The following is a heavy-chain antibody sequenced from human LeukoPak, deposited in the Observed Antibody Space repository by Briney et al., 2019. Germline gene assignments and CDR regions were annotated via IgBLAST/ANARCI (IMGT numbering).Heavy chain of an antibody. CDR2: ISFNT. CDR3: VKGHTDYYFTIDS. Sequence: PRGSLRLSCAASGYSFTAYGMGWVRQAPGKGPEWVAAISFNTHYPDSVKGRFTISRDNSKNTLYLQMNNLRAEDTAVYYCVKGHTDYYFTIDSWGQGTLVTVSS. D-gene: IGHD2/OR15-2a*01. CDR1: GYSFTAYG. V-gene: IGHV3-23*01. J-gene: IGHJ4*02.